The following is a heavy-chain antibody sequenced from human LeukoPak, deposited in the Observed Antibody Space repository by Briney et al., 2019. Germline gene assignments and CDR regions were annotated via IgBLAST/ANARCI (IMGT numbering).Heavy chain of an antibody. CDR1: GLTFTSSA. V-gene: IGHV1-58*02. CDR2: IVVGSGNT. CDR3: AADSGSYSAFDI. Sequence: SVKVSCKASGLTFTSSAMQWVRQARGQRLEWIGWIVVGSGNTNYAQKFQERVTITRDMSTSTAYMELSSLRSEDTAVYYCAADSGSYSAFDIWGQGTMVTVSS. J-gene: IGHJ3*02. D-gene: IGHD1-26*01.